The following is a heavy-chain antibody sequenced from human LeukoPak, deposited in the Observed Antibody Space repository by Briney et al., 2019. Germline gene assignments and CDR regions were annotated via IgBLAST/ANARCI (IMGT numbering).Heavy chain of an antibody. CDR1: GFTFSSYA. CDR2: ISGSGGST. Sequence: PGGSLRLSCAASGFTFSSYAMSWIRQAPGKGLEWVSTISGSGGSTYYADSVKGRFTISRDNSKNMLYLQMNSLRAEDTAIYYCAKRRYSSGWSTDAFDIWGQGTMVTVSS. V-gene: IGHV3-23*01. D-gene: IGHD6-19*01. J-gene: IGHJ3*02. CDR3: AKRRYSSGWSTDAFDI.